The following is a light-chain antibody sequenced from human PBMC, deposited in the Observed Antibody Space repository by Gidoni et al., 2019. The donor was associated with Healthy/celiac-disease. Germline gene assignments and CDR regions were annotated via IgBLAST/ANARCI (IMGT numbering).Light chain of an antibody. J-gene: IGKJ1*01. CDR3: QQLNSYPPWT. Sequence: DIQLTQSPSFLSASVGDRVNITCRASQGISSYLAWYQQKPGKAPKLPTYAASTLQSGVPSRSSGSGSGTEFTLTISSLQPEDFATYYCQQLNSYPPWTFGQGTKVEIK. CDR1: QGISSY. V-gene: IGKV1-9*01. CDR2: AAS.